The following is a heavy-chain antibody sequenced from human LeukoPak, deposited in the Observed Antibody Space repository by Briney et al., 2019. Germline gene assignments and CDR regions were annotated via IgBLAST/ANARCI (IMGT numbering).Heavy chain of an antibody. D-gene: IGHD2-2*01. CDR3: ARDLVVLGGDI. J-gene: IGHJ3*02. Sequence: SVKVSCKASGGTFSSYAISWVRRAPGQGLEWMGRIISILGIANYAQKFQGRVTITADKPTSTAYMELSSLRSEDTAVYYCARDLVVLGGDIWGQGTMVTVSS. V-gene: IGHV1-69*04. CDR1: GGTFSSYA. CDR2: IISILGIA.